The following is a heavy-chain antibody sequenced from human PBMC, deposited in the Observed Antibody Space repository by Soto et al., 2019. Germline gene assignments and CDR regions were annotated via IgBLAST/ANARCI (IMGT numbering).Heavy chain of an antibody. CDR3: AKVAGYSSGSVGY. CDR2: XRXXGXTX. J-gene: IGHJ4*02. V-gene: IGHV3-23*01. CDR1: GFNFSSRA. Sequence: GGSNRHPNTASGFNFSSRAMSRVRQVPGQWLEGVSXXRXXGXTXXXPXXVKGRFTISRDNFKNTLYLQTNSLRAEDTAVYYCAKVAGYSSGSVGYWGQGTLVTVTS. D-gene: IGHD6-19*01.